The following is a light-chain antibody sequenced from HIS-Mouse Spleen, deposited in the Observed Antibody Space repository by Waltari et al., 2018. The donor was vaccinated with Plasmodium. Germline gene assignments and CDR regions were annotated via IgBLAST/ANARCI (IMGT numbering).Light chain of an antibody. Sequence: QSALTQPPSASGSPGQSVTISCTGTSSDVGGYNYVSWYQHHPGKAPKLMIYEVSNRPSGGSDRFSGSKSGNTASLTVSGLQAEDEADYYCSSYAGSNNLVFGGGTKLTVL. J-gene: IGLJ2*01. CDR1: SSDVGGYNY. CDR2: EVS. V-gene: IGLV2-8*01. CDR3: SSYAGSNNLV.